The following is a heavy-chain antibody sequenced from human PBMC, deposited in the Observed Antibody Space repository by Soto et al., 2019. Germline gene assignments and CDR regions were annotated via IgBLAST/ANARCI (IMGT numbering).Heavy chain of an antibody. J-gene: IGHJ3*02. Sequence: QVQLQESGPGLVKPSGTLSLTCAVSGVSISIPNWWAWVRQAPGKGLEWIGEIDHSGTTNYNPFLNSRVTISLDRSKNQFSLRLTSVAAADTAVYFCARGKFYAFDIWGQGTMVTVSS. V-gene: IGHV4-4*02. CDR1: GVSISIPNW. CDR3: ARGKFYAFDI. CDR2: IDHSGTT.